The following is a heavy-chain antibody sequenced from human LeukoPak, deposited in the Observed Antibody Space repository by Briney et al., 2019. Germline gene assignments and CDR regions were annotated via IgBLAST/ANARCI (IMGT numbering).Heavy chain of an antibody. D-gene: IGHD6-6*01. CDR2: IYYSGST. V-gene: IGHV4-59*01. CDR1: GGSISSYY. Sequence: SETLSLTCTVSGGSISSYYWSWIRQPPGKGLEWIGYIYYSGSTNYNPSLKSRVTISVDTSKNQFSLKLSSVTAADTAVYYCARHSSSSEPFDYWGQGTLVTVSS. CDR3: ARHSSSSEPFDY. J-gene: IGHJ4*02.